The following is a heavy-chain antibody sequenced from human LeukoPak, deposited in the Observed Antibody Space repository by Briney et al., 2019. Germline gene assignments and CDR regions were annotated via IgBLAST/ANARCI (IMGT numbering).Heavy chain of an antibody. CDR3: TRDRNDLDY. CDR2: ISYDGSNK. V-gene: IGHV3-30*03. Sequence: GGSQRLSCAASGFIFSNYGMHWVRQAPGKGLEWVAVISYDGSNKYYADSVKGRFTISRDNSRNVLYLQMNSLRAEDTAVYYSTRDRNDLDYWGQGTLVTVSS. D-gene: IGHD1-1*01. CDR1: GFIFSNYG. J-gene: IGHJ4*02.